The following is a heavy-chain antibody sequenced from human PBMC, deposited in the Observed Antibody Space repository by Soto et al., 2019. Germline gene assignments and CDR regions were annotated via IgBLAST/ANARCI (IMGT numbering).Heavy chain of an antibody. V-gene: IGHV3-33*01. J-gene: IGHJ4*02. CDR3: ARDSFYGDYAWSGKEYYFDY. Sequence: QVQLVESGGGVVQPGRSLRLSCAASGFTFSSYGMHWVRQAPGKGLEWVAVIWYDGSNKYYADSVKGRFTISRDNSKNTLYLQMNSLRAEDTAVYYCARDSFYGDYAWSGKEYYFDYWGQGTLVTVSS. CDR2: IWYDGSNK. CDR1: GFTFSSYG. D-gene: IGHD4-17*01.